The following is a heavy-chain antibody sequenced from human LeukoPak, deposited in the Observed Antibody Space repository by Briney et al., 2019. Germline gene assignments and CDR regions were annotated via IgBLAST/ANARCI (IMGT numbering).Heavy chain of an antibody. D-gene: IGHD4-23*01. CDR2: IYYSGST. CDR3: ASLRVTHGGYYYCYMDV. J-gene: IGHJ6*03. Sequence: PSETLSLTCTVSGGSISSYYWSWIRQPPGKGLEWIGYIYYSGSTNYNPSLKSRVTISVDTSKNQFSLKLSSVTAADTAVYYCASLRVTHGGYYYCYMDVWGKGTTVTVSS. V-gene: IGHV4-59*12. CDR1: GGSISSYY.